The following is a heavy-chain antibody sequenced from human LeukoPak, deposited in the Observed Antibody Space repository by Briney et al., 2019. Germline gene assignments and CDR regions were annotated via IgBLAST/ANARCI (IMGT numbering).Heavy chain of an antibody. CDR2: ISSSSSYI. CDR3: ARGIAAAGTWFDP. J-gene: IGHJ5*02. CDR1: GFTFSSYS. D-gene: IGHD6-13*01. V-gene: IGHV3-21*01. Sequence: GGSPRLSCAASGFTFSSYSMNWVRQAPGKRLEWVSSISSSSSYIYYADSVKGRFTISRDNAKNSLYLQMNSLRAEDTAVYYCARGIAAAGTWFDPWGQGTLVTVS.